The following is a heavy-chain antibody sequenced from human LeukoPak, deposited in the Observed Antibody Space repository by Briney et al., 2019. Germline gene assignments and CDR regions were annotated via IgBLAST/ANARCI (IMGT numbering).Heavy chain of an antibody. D-gene: IGHD2-2*01. CDR1: GYTFTNYA. J-gene: IGHJ4*02. Sequence: GASVTVSCKASGYTFTNYAISWVRQAPGHGLEGMGWISAYNTNTNYAQNLQGRVTMTTATSTSTAYMERRSLSSDDTAVYYCARVVVGESVVPIAGYFDYWGQGTLVTVSS. CDR2: ISAYNTNT. CDR3: ARVVVGESVVPIAGYFDY. V-gene: IGHV1-18*01.